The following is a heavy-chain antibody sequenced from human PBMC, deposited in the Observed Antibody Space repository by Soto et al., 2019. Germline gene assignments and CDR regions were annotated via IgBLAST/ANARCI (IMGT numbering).Heavy chain of an antibody. Sequence: PSQTLSLTCAISGDSVSSNSAAWNWIRQSPSRGLEWLGRTYYRSKWYNDYAVSVKSRITINPDTSKNQFSLQLNSVTPEDTAVYYCAREEGQWLVQSDAFDIWGQGTMVTDSS. V-gene: IGHV6-1*01. D-gene: IGHD6-19*01. CDR3: AREEGQWLVQSDAFDI. J-gene: IGHJ3*02. CDR1: GDSVSSNSAA. CDR2: TYYRSKWYN.